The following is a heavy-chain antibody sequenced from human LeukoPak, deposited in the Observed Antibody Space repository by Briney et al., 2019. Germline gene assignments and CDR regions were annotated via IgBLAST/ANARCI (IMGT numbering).Heavy chain of an antibody. D-gene: IGHD6-6*01. Sequence: SETLSLTCTVSGGSISSGGYYWSWIRQHPGKGLEWIGYNYYSGSTYYNPSLKSRVTISVDTSKNQFSLKLSSVTAADTAVYYCASSSSSVWYYYYMDVWGKGTTVTVSS. CDR1: GGSISSGGYY. CDR3: ASSSSSVWYYYYMDV. J-gene: IGHJ6*03. V-gene: IGHV4-31*03. CDR2: NYYSGST.